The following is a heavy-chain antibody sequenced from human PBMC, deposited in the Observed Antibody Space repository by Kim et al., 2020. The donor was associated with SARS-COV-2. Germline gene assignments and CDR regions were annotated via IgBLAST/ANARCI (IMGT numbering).Heavy chain of an antibody. Sequence: SVKVSCKASGGTFSSYAISWVRQAPGRGLEWMGGIIPIFGTANYAQKFQGRVTITADESTSTAYMELSSLRSEDTAVYYCARVEMATTYYYYGMDVWGQGTTLPASS. CDR1: GGTFSSYA. CDR3: ARVEMATTYYYYGMDV. D-gene: IGHD1-1*01. V-gene: IGHV1-69*13. CDR2: IIPIFGTA. J-gene: IGHJ6*02.